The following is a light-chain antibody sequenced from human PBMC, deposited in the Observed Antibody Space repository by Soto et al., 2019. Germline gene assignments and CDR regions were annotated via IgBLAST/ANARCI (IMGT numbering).Light chain of an antibody. V-gene: IGKV1-6*01. J-gene: IGKJ1*01. CDR2: AAS. CDR3: LQYYNYPRT. Sequence: AIQMTQSPSSLSASVGDRVTITCRASHGIRNDLGWYQQKPGKAPNLLIYAASTLQSGVPSRFSGSGSGTDFTITISILQPEDFATYYCLQYYNYPRTFGKGTKVEIK. CDR1: HGIRND.